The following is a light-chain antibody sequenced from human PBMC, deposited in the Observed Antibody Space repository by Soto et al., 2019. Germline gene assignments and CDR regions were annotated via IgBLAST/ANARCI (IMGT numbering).Light chain of an antibody. Sequence: DIQMTQSPSTLSASVGDRVTITCRASQFISTWLAWYQQKPGKAPQLLIYKTSSLEVGVPSRFSGSGSGTEFTLTISGLQPDDFATYYCQKYDTYSTFGQGTKVEMK. CDR3: QKYDTYST. V-gene: IGKV1-5*03. CDR2: KTS. J-gene: IGKJ1*01. CDR1: QFISTW.